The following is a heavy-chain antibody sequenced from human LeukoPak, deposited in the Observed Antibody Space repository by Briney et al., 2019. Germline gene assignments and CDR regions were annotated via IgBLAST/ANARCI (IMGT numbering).Heavy chain of an antibody. CDR1: GFTFSNYA. D-gene: IGHD6-19*01. CDR2: ISASGGST. V-gene: IGHV3-23*01. J-gene: IGHJ4*02. Sequence: GGSLRLSCVASGFTFSNYAMSWVRQPPGKGQQWVSGISASGGSTYYADSVKDRFSMSRDNSKNTLVLQMNTLRAEDTAIYYCAKVPDSSGWYYDYWGQGTQVTVSS. CDR3: AKVPDSSGWYYDY.